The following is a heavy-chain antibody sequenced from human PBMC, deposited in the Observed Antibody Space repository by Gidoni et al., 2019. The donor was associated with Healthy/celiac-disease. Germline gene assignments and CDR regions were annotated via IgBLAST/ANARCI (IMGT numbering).Heavy chain of an antibody. V-gene: IGHV4-34*01. Sequence: VQLQQWGAGLLKTSETLSLTCAVYGGSFSGYYWSWIRQPPGKGLEWIGEINHSGSTNYNPSLKSRVTISVDTSKNQFSLKLSSVTAADTAVYYCARAGLGSYYRYFDYWGQGTLVTVSS. J-gene: IGHJ4*02. CDR1: GGSFSGYY. CDR2: INHSGST. CDR3: ARAGLGSYYRYFDY. D-gene: IGHD3-10*01.